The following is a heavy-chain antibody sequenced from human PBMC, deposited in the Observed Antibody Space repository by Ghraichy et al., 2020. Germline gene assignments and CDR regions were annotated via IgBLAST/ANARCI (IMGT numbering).Heavy chain of an antibody. V-gene: IGHV2-70*04. J-gene: IGHJ4*02. CDR2: IDWNDEK. CDR3: ARTYIVEDFDY. D-gene: IGHD5-12*01. Sequence: QTLSLTCTFSGFSLSTPEMRLSWIRQPPGKALEWLARIDWNDEKLYSTSLKTRLIISKDTSKNQVVLTMTNMDPVDTATYFCARTYIVEDFDYWGQGTLVSVSS. CDR1: GFSLSTPEMR.